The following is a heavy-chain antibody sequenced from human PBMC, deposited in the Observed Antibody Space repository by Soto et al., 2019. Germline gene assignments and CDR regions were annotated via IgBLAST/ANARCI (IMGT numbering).Heavy chain of an antibody. Sequence: SETLSLTCTVSGGSISSYYWSWIRQPPGKGLEWIGYIYYSGSTNYNPSLKSRVTISVDTSKNQFSLKLSSVTAADTAVYYCARVRGNYYERSGYYSRQYHLAYWGQGTLVTVSS. CDR3: ARVRGNYYERSGYYSRQYHLAY. V-gene: IGHV4-59*01. CDR2: IYYSGST. D-gene: IGHD3-22*01. J-gene: IGHJ4*02. CDR1: GGSISSYY.